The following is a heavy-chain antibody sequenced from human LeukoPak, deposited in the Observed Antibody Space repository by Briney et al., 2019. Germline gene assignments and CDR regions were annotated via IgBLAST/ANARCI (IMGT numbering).Heavy chain of an antibody. CDR1: GGTFSSYA. CDR3: AKVAKYYYGSETYYFFEH. V-gene: IGHV1-69*01. D-gene: IGHD3-10*01. Sequence: SVKVSCKASGGTFSSYAISWVRQAPGQGLEWMGGIIPIFGTANYAQKFQGRVTITADESTSTAYMELSSLRSEDTAVYYCAKVAKYYYGSETYYFFEHWGQGTPVTASS. J-gene: IGHJ4*02. CDR2: IIPIFGTA.